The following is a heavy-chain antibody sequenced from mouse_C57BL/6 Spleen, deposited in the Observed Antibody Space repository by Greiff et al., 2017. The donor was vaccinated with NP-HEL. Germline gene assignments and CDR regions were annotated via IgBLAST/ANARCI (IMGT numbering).Heavy chain of an antibody. V-gene: IGHV1-62-2*01. CDR2: FYPGSGST. CDR3: ARMVYYGNEGFAY. Sequence: QVQLQQSGAELVKPGASVKLSCKASGYTFTEYTIHWVKQRSGQGLEWIGWFYPGSGSTNYNEKFKSKATLTVDKSSSTAYMQLSSLTSEDSAVYYCARMVYYGNEGFAYWGQGTLVTVSA. CDR1: GYTFTEYT. J-gene: IGHJ3*01. D-gene: IGHD2-1*01.